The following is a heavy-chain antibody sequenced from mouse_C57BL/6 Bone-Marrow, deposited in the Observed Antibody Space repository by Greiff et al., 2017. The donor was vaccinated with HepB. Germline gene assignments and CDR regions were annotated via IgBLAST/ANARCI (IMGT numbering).Heavy chain of an antibody. V-gene: IGHV3-6*01. CDR3: ARDPYYYGSSAPFY. J-gene: IGHJ3*01. CDR2: ISYDGSN. D-gene: IGHD1-1*01. Sequence: VQLKESGPGLVKPSQSLSLTCSVTGYSITSGYYWNWIRQFPGNKLEWMGYISYDGSNNYNPSLKNRISITRDTSKNQFFLKLNSVTTEDTATYYCARDPYYYGSSAPFYWGQGTLVTVSA. CDR1: GYSITSGYY.